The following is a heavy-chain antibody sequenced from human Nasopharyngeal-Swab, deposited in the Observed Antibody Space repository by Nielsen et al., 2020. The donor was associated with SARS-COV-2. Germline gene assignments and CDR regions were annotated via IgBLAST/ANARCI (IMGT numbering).Heavy chain of an antibody. CDR3: TRDPGWGIVGATSAFDI. V-gene: IGHV3-33*01. CDR1: GFTFSTFG. D-gene: IGHD1-26*01. Sequence: GESLKISCAASGFTFSTFGMHWVRQAPGKGLEWVAVIWYDGSNKYYADSVKGRFTISRDNSKNTLYLQMNSLRAEDTAIYYCTRDPGWGIVGATSAFDIWGQGTMVTVSS. J-gene: IGHJ3*02. CDR2: IWYDGSNK.